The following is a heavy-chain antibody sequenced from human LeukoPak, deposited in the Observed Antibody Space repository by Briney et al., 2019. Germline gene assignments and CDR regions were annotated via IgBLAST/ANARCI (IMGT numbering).Heavy chain of an antibody. V-gene: IGHV3-74*01. CDR1: GFTFSSYW. CDR3: AKDVRYSSRGNWFDP. CDR2: INSDGRST. J-gene: IGHJ5*02. Sequence: PGGSPRLSCAASGFTFSSYWMHWVRQAPGKGLVWVSRINSDGRSTIYADSVKGRFTISRDNARNTLYLQMNSLRAEDTAVYYCAKDVRYSSRGNWFDPWGQGTLVTVSS. D-gene: IGHD6-13*01.